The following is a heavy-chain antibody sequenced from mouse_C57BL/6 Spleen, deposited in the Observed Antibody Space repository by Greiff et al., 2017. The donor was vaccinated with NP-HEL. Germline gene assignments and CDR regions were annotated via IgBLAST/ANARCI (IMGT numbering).Heavy chain of an antibody. D-gene: IGHD1-1*01. CDR1: GYAFSSYW. Sequence: QVQLKQSGAELVKPGASVKISCKASGYAFSSYWMNWVKQRPGKGLEWIGQIYPGDGDTNYNGKFKGKATLTADKSSSTAYMQLSSLTSEDSAVYFCASGGYGSSHWYFDVWGTGTTVTVSS. V-gene: IGHV1-80*01. J-gene: IGHJ1*03. CDR3: ASGGYGSSHWYFDV. CDR2: IYPGDGDT.